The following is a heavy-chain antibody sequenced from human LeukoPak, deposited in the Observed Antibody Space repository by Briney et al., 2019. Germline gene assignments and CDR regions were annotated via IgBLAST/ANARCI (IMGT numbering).Heavy chain of an antibody. CDR1: GGTFSSYA. D-gene: IGHD4-17*01. V-gene: IGHV1-69*01. CDR2: IIPIFGTA. J-gene: IGHJ4*02. Sequence: VASVKVSCKASGGTFSSYAISWVRQAPGQGLEWMGGIIPIFGTANYAQKFQGRVTITADESTSTAYMELSSLRSEDTAVYYCARAVAVHDYGDYFDYWGQGTLVTVSS. CDR3: ARAVAVHDYGDYFDY.